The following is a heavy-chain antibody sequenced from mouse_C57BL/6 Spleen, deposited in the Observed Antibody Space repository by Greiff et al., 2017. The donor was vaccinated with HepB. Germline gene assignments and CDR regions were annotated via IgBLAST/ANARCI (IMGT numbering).Heavy chain of an antibody. J-gene: IGHJ2*01. CDR3: AREVIYYFDY. V-gene: IGHV5-16*01. CDR2: INYDGSST. Sequence: EVKLVESEGGLVQPGSSMKLSCTASGFTFSDYYMAWVRQVPEKGLEWVANINYDGSSTYYLDSLKSRFIISRDNAKNILYLKMSSLKSEVTATYYCAREVIYYFDYWGQGTTLTVSS. CDR1: GFTFSDYY.